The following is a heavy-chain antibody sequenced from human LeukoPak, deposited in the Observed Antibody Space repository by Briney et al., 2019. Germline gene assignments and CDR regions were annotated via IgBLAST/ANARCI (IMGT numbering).Heavy chain of an antibody. CDR1: GGSISSSSYY. J-gene: IGHJ4*02. CDR3: ARVYSYGTRQIDY. V-gene: IGHV4-31*03. CDR2: IYYSGST. Sequence: KPSETLSLTCTVSGGSISSSSYYWAWIRQHPGKGLEWIGYIYYSGSTYYNPSLKSRVTISVDTSKNQFSLKLSSVTAADTAVYYCARVYSYGTRQIDYWGQGTLVTVSS. D-gene: IGHD5-18*01.